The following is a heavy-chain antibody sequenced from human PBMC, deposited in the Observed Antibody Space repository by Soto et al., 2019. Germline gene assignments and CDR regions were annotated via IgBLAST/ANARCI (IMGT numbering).Heavy chain of an antibody. Sequence: ASVKVSCKASGYTFTSYGISCVRQAPGQGLEWMGWISAYNGNTNYAQKLQGRVTMTTDTSTSTAYMELRSLRSDDTAVYYCARVGYCSGGSCLVFDYWGQGTLVTVSS. CDR3: ARVGYCSGGSCLVFDY. D-gene: IGHD2-15*01. CDR2: ISAYNGNT. J-gene: IGHJ4*02. CDR1: GYTFTSYG. V-gene: IGHV1-18*01.